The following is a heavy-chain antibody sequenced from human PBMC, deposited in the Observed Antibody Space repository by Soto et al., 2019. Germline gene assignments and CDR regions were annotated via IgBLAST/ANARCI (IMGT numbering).Heavy chain of an antibody. CDR1: GFLFRSYG. Sequence: PGGGLGVSCEGAGFLFRSYGIQWVRQAPGKGLEWLGLIWNDGSHAYYADSVKGRFTISRDNSKNTVFLQVSNLRAEDTAVYFCARDQTDSVGYSGSRGHVPLFTASS. V-gene: IGHV3-33*01. J-gene: IGHJ5*01. CDR3: ARDQTDSVGYSGS. CDR2: IWNDGSHA. D-gene: IGHD5-18*01.